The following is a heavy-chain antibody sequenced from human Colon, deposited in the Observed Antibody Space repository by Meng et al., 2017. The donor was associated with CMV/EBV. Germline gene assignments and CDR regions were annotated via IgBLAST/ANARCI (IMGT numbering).Heavy chain of an antibody. J-gene: IGHJ4*02. CDR3: ATFGGDFDY. CDR1: GYTFNGYF. CDR2: INPVTGDT. D-gene: IGHD3-3*01. V-gene: IGHV1-2*02. Sequence: QVQRVQSGAEVKEPGASVKLPCKTSGYTFNGYFMHWVRQAPGQGLEWMGWINPVTGDTSYAQKFQVRVTMTRDTSISTAYMELSSLRSDDTAVYYCATFGGDFDYWGQGTLVTVSS.